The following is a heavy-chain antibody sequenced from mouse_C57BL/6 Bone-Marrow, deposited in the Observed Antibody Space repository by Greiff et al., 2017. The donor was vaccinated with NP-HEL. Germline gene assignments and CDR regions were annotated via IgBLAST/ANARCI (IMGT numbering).Heavy chain of an antibody. J-gene: IGHJ2*01. CDR1: GYTFTSYW. V-gene: IGHV1-7*01. D-gene: IGHD1-1*01. CDR3: ASGFITAEVATDD. CDR2: INPSSGYT. Sequence: VQLQESGAELAKPGASVKLSCKASGYTFTSYWMHWVKQRPGQGLEWIGYINPSSGYTKYNQKFKDKATLTADKSSSTAYMQLSSLTYEDSAVYYCASGFITAEVATDDWGKGTTLTVSS.